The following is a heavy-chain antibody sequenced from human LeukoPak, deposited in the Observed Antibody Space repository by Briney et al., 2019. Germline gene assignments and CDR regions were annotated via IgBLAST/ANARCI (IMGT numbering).Heavy chain of an antibody. Sequence: PGGFLRLSCAASGIDFRAPGMHWVRQAPGMGLEWVTFIQTDGSDKYYAASVAGRFTISRDNSKNTVYLHMNSLGPDDTALYYCAREGGTVVVGRFDYWGQGTLVTVSS. D-gene: IGHD2-2*01. CDR3: AREGGTVVVGRFDY. CDR2: IQTDGSDK. CDR1: GIDFRAPG. V-gene: IGHV3-30*02. J-gene: IGHJ4*02.